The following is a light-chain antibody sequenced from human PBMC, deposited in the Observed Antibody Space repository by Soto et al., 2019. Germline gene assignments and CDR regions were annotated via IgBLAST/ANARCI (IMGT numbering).Light chain of an antibody. CDR3: QQYGSSPYT. Sequence: EIVLTQSPGTLSLSPGERATLSCRASQSVSSSYLAWYQQKPVQAPRLLIYGASSRATGIPDRFSGSGSGTAFTLTISRLEPEDFAVYYCQQYGSSPYTFGQGTKLEIK. CDR1: QSVSSSY. CDR2: GAS. V-gene: IGKV3-20*01. J-gene: IGKJ2*01.